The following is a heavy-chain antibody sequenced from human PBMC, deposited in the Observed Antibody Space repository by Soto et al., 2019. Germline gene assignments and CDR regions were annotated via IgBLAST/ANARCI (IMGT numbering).Heavy chain of an antibody. CDR1: GFTFSSYA. CDR3: ATKRWLQLGAFDI. CDR2: ISGSGGST. V-gene: IGHV3-23*01. J-gene: IGHJ3*02. D-gene: IGHD5-12*01. Sequence: PVGSLRLSCAASGFTFSSYAMSWVRQAPGKGLEWVSAISGSGGSTYYADSVKGRFTISRDNSKNTLYLQMNSLRAEDTAVYYCATKRWLQLGAFDIWGQGTMVTVSS.